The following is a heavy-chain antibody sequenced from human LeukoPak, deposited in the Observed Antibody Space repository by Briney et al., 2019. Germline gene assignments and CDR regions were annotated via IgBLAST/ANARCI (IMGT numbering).Heavy chain of an antibody. CDR2: ISYDGSTK. D-gene: IGHD3-10*01. V-gene: IGHV3-30*04. Sequence: GGSLRLSCAASGFTFGSYAIHWVRQAPGKGLEWVSVISYDGSTKYNADSVKGRFTISRDNSKNTLYLQMNSLRAEDTAVYYCSSGDYWGQGTLVTVSS. J-gene: IGHJ4*02. CDR3: SSGDY. CDR1: GFTFGSYA.